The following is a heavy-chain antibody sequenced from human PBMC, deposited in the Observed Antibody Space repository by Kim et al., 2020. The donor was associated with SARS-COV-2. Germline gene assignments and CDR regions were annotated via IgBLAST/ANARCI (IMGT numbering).Heavy chain of an antibody. J-gene: IGHJ4*02. CDR3: ARDLGVVVGSIPDY. D-gene: IGHD2-21*01. Sequence: EQKFQGRVTMTRDTSTSPVYMELSSLRSEDTAVYYCARDLGVVVGSIPDYWGQGTLVTVSS. V-gene: IGHV1-46*01.